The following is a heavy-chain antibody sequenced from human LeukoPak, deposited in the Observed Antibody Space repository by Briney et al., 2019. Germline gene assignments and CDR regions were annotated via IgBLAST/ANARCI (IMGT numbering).Heavy chain of an antibody. Sequence: SETLSLTCTVSGGSISSYYWSWIRQPPGKGLEWIGYIYYSGSTNYNPSLKSRVTISVDTSKNQFSLKLSSVTAADTAVYFCARQNYGSAPLRYWGQGTLVTVSS. CDR1: GGSISSYY. J-gene: IGHJ4*02. V-gene: IGHV4-59*08. CDR3: ARQNYGSAPLRY. CDR2: IYYSGST. D-gene: IGHD3-10*01.